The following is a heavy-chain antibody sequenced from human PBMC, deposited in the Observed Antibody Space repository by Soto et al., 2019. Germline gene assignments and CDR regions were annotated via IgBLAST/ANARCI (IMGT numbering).Heavy chain of an antibody. CDR2: IYYSGTT. CDR1: SGSISSSTYY. Sequence: SETLSLTCIVSSGSISSSTYYWGWIRQPPGKGLEWIGSIYYSGTTYYNPSLKSRVTISVDTSKNQFSLKLSSVTAADTAVYYCARTEVSGIYYTAVVLFGMDVWGQGTTLTVYS. D-gene: IGHD3-10*01. CDR3: ARTEVSGIYYTAVVLFGMDV. V-gene: IGHV4-39*07. J-gene: IGHJ6*01.